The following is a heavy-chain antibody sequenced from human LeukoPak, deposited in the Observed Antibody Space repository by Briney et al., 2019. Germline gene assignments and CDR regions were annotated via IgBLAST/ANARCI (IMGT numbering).Heavy chain of an antibody. CDR3: AKDLYDNGWYNYFDP. CDR2: ISSSSSTI. Sequence: GGSLRLSCAASGFTFSSYSMNWVRQAPGKGLEWVSYISSSSSTIYYADSVKGRFTISRDNAKNSLYLQMNSLRTEDTAVYHCAKDLYDNGWYNYFDPWGQGALVTVSS. D-gene: IGHD6-19*01. V-gene: IGHV3-48*01. J-gene: IGHJ5*02. CDR1: GFTFSSYS.